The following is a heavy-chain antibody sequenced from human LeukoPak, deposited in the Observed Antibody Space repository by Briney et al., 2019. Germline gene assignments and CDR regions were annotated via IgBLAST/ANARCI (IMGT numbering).Heavy chain of an antibody. CDR3: ARDQLSRGVWFDP. Sequence: ASVKVSCKPSGYTFTSYGISWVRQAPGQGLEWMGWISVYNGNTNYAQKLQGRVTMTTDTSTSTAYMELRSLRSDDPAVYYCARDQLSRGVWFDPWGQGTLVTVSS. D-gene: IGHD1-1*01. CDR1: GYTFTSYG. J-gene: IGHJ5*02. V-gene: IGHV1-18*01. CDR2: ISVYNGNT.